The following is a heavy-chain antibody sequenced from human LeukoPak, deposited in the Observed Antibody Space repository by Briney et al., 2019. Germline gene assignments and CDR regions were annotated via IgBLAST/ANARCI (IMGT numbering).Heavy chain of an antibody. CDR1: GGSISGGGYS. CDR2: IFYSGTT. Sequence: PSETLSLSCVVSGGSISGGGYSWHWIRQPPGKGLEWIGYIFYSGTTYYNPSLKSRITISVDTSKNQFSLNLSSVTAADTAVYYCARGLIVGATYYFDYWAREPWSPSPQ. CDR3: ARGLIVGATYYFDY. J-gene: IGHJ4*02. V-gene: IGHV4-30-4*07. D-gene: IGHD1-26*01.